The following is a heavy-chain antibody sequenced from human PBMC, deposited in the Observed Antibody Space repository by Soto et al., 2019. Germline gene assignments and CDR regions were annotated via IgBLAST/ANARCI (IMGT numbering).Heavy chain of an antibody. Sequence: SVKVSCKASGGTFSSYTISWVRQAPGQGLEWMGRIIPILGIANYAQKFQGRVTITADKSTSTAYMELSSLRSEDTTVYYCATLAPSYGTIHAFDIWGQGTMVTVSS. J-gene: IGHJ3*02. CDR2: IIPILGIA. CDR3: ATLAPSYGTIHAFDI. D-gene: IGHD5-18*01. V-gene: IGHV1-69*02. CDR1: GGTFSSYT.